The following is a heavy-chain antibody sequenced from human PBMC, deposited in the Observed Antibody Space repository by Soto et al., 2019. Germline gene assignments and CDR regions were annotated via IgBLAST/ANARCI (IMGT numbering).Heavy chain of an antibody. V-gene: IGHV3-15*07. D-gene: IGHD3-3*01. CDR2: IKSKTDGGTT. CDR3: TTDPDPDYDPGQDY. CDR1: GFTFSKAW. Sequence: GGSLRLSCVASGFTFSKAWMNWVRQAPGKGLEWVGRIKSKTDGGTTDYAAPVKGRFTISRDDSKNTLYLQMNSLKTEDTAVYYCTTDPDPDYDPGQDYWGQGTLVTVSS. J-gene: IGHJ4*02.